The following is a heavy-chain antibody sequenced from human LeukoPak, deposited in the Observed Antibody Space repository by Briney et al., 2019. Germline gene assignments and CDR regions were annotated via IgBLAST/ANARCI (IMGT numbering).Heavy chain of an antibody. Sequence: ASVKVSCKASGVIFSNFAFNWVRQAPGHGLEWMGRIIPILDLAHYTQKFQGRLTITADKSTNTSYMELTSLTAEDTAVYYCATPSRTEDGDYGVCWGQGTLVTVSS. V-gene: IGHV1-69*04. CDR2: IIPILDLA. CDR3: ATPSRTEDGDYGVC. D-gene: IGHD4-17*01. J-gene: IGHJ4*02. CDR1: GVIFSNFA.